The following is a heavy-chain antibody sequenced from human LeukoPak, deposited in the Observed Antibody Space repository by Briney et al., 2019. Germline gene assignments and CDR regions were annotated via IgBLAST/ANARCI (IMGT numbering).Heavy chain of an antibody. V-gene: IGHV3-21*01. CDR2: ISSSSSYI. D-gene: IGHD5-18*01. Sequence: PGGSLRLSCAASGFTFSSYSMNWVRQAPGKGLEWVSSISSSSSYIYYADSVKGRFTISRDNAKNSLYLQMNSLRAEDTAVYYCARERGYSYGGGRAWGQGTLVTVSS. CDR1: GFTFSSYS. J-gene: IGHJ5*02. CDR3: ARERGYSYGGGRA.